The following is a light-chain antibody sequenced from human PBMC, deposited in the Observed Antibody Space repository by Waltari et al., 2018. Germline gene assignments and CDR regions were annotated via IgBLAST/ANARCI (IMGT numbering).Light chain of an antibody. CDR1: SSDIGGYNY. CDR2: DVN. J-gene: IGLJ2*01. Sequence: QSALTQPRSVSGSPGQSVTISCTGTSSDIGGYNYVSWYQHHPAEAPKLIIYDVNKRPSGVPERFSGSKSGNTASLTISGLQAEDESDYYCCSYAGTYTFVVFGGGTKLTVL. CDR3: CSYAGTYTFVV. V-gene: IGLV2-11*01.